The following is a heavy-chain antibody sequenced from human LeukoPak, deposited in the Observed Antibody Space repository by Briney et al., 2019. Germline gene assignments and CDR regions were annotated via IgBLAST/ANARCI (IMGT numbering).Heavy chain of an antibody. J-gene: IGHJ5*02. CDR2: IRYDGSNK. CDR1: GFTFSSYG. Sequence: PGGSLRLSCAASGFTFSSYGMHWVRQAPGKGLEWVAFIRYDGSNKYYADSVKGRFTISRDNSKNTLYLQMNSLRAEDTAVYYCAKDHSTYDFWSGYPSRGWFDPWGQGTLVTVSS. V-gene: IGHV3-30*02. D-gene: IGHD3-3*01. CDR3: AKDHSTYDFWSGYPSRGWFDP.